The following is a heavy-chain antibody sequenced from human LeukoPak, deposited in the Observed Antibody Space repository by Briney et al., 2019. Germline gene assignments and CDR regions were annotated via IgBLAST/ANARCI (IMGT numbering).Heavy chain of an antibody. CDR2: IYSSGST. CDR3: ARITAVAAAFDY. J-gene: IGHJ4*02. CDR1: GGSISSYY. V-gene: IGHV4-4*07. D-gene: IGHD6-19*01. Sequence: MPSETLSLTCTVSGGSISSYYWSWFRQPAGMGLEWIGRIYSSGSTNYNPFLKSRVTMSVDTSKNQLSLKVNSVTAADTAVYYCARITAVAAAFDYWGQGTLVTVSS.